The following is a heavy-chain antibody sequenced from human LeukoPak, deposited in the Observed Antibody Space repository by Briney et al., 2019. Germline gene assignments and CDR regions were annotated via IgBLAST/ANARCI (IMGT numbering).Heavy chain of an antibody. CDR1: GFTFSSYS. J-gene: IGHJ4*02. CDR2: ISSSSSTI. Sequence: PPGGSLRPSCAASGFTFSSYSMNWVRQAPGKGLEWVSYISSSSSTIYYADSVKGRFTISRDNAKNSLYLQMNSLRAEDTAVYYCARATTVTSFDYWGQGTLVTVSS. V-gene: IGHV3-48*04. CDR3: ARATTVTSFDY. D-gene: IGHD4-17*01.